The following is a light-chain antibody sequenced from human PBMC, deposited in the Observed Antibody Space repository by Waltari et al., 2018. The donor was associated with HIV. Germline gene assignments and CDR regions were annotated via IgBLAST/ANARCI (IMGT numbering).Light chain of an antibody. CDR1: QGISSY. V-gene: IGKV1-9*01. Sequence: DIQLTQSPSFLSASVGDRVTITCRASQGISSYLAWYQQKPGKVPKLLIYAASTLQSGIPSRFSGSGSGTEFTLTISSLQPEDFATYYCQQLNSYPPFFTFGPGTKVHIK. CDR2: AAS. CDR3: QQLNSYPPFFT. J-gene: IGKJ3*01.